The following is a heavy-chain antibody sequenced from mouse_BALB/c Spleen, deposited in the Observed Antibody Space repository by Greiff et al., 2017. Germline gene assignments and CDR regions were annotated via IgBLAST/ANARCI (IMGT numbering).Heavy chain of an antibody. J-gene: IGHJ1*01. Sequence: QVQLKESGPELVKPGASVKISCKASGYTFTDYYINWVKQKPGQGLEWIGWIYPGSGNTKYNEKFKGKATLTVDTSSSTAYMQLSSLTSEDTAVYFCARSEFVTGNWYFDVWGAGTTVTVSS. CDR2: IYPGSGNT. CDR3: ARSEFVTGNWYFDV. D-gene: IGHD4-1*01. CDR1: GYTFTDYY. V-gene: IGHV1-84*02.